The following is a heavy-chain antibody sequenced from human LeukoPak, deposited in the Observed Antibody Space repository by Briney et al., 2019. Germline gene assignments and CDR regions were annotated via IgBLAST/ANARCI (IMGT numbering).Heavy chain of an antibody. CDR3: ARGLLTMLFDI. J-gene: IGHJ3*02. V-gene: IGHV3-48*04. CDR2: ISSGSSTI. CDR1: GFTFSNYG. Sequence: GGSLRLSCAASGFTFSNYGMNWVRQAPGKGLEWVSYISSGSSTIYYADSVKGRFTISRDNAKNSLYLQMNSLRAEDTAVYYCARGLLTMLFDIWGQGTMVTVSS. D-gene: IGHD3-10*01.